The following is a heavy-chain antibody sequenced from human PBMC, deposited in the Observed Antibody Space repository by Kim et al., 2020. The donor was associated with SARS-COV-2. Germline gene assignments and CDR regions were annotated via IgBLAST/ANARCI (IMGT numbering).Heavy chain of an antibody. CDR2: ISSSSSYI. CDR1: GFTFSSYS. V-gene: IGHV3-21*01. Sequence: GGSLRLSCAASGFTFSSYSMNWVRQAPGKGLEWVSSISSSSSYIYYADSVKGRFTISRDNAKNSLYLQMNSLRAEDTAVYYCARDLHRVLRYFDWLFRGHYYGMDVWGQGTTVTVSS. D-gene: IGHD3-9*01. CDR3: ARDLHRVLRYFDWLFRGHYYGMDV. J-gene: IGHJ6*02.